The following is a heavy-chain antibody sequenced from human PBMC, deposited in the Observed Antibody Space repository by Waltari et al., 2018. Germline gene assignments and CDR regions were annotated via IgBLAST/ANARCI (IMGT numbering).Heavy chain of an antibody. J-gene: IGHJ4*02. Sequence: EVQLVESGGGLVQPGRSLRLSCAASGFTFDDYAMHWVRQAPGQGLEWVSVIRWNSGSIGYADSVEGRFTNDRDNAQNALYLQMNSLRSEDTALYYWAKTCFDDSLTEVPYFDYWGQGTLVTVSA. V-gene: IGHV3-9*01. CDR3: AKTCFDDSLTEVPYFDY. CDR2: IRWNSGSI. CDR1: GFTFDDYA. D-gene: IGHD3-22*01.